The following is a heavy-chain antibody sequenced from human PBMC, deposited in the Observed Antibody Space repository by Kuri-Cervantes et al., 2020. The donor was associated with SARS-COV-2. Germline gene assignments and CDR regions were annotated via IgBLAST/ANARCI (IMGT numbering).Heavy chain of an antibody. V-gene: IGHV3-7*01. J-gene: IGHJ3*02. CDR1: GFTVSSNY. Sequence: GESLKISCAASGFTVSSNYMSWVRQAPGKGLEWVANIKQDGSEKYYVDSVKGRFTISRDNAKNSLYLQMNSLRAEDTAVYYCARDRGDAFDIWGQGTMVTVSS. CDR3: ARDRGDAFDI. CDR2: IKQDGSEK.